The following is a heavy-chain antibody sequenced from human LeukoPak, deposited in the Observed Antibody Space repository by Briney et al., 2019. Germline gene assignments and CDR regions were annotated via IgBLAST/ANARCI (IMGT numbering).Heavy chain of an antibody. D-gene: IGHD5-18*01. CDR2: ISTSGGNT. J-gene: IGHJ2*01. Sequence: GGSLRLSCAASGFTFNNYAMNWVRQAPGKGLEWVSGISTSGGNTYYTDSVKGRFTISRDNSKNSLYLQMNSLRAEDTAVYYCARESWGYSYGYPLWYFDLWGRGTLVTVSS. CDR3: ARESWGYSYGYPLWYFDL. V-gene: IGHV3-23*01. CDR1: GFTFNNYA.